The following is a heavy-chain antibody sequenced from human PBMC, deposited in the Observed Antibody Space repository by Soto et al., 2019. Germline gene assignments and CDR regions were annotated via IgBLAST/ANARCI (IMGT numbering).Heavy chain of an antibody. D-gene: IGHD2-15*01. CDR2: INPSGGST. J-gene: IGHJ3*02. CDR3: ARGPPIGYCSGGSCYSDNLAFDI. Sequence: ASVKVSCKVSGYTFTSYYMHWVRQAPGQGLEWMGIINPSGGSTSYAQKFQGRVTMTRDTSTSTVYMELSSLRSEDTAVYYCARGPPIGYCSGGSCYSDNLAFDIWGQGTMVTVSS. CDR1: GYTFTSYY. V-gene: IGHV1-46*01.